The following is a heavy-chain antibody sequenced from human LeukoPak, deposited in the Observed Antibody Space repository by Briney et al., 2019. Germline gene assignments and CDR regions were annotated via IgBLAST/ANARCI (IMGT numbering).Heavy chain of an antibody. CDR3: ARYWSRFDY. CDR2: IYYSGTT. D-gene: IGHD1-1*01. CDR1: GGSISSYY. V-gene: IGHV4-59*08. J-gene: IGHJ4*02. Sequence: PSETLCLTCTVSGGSISSYYWSWIRQPPGKGLEWIGYIYYSGTTNYNPSLRSRVTISVDTSKNQFSLKLSSVTAADTAVYFCARYWSRFDYWGQGTLVTVSS.